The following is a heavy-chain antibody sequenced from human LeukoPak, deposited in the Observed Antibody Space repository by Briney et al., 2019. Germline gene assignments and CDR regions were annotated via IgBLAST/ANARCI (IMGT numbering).Heavy chain of an antibody. V-gene: IGHV4-39*01. CDR3: ARTRSPGGIYDYVWGSYRYNNWFDP. CDR1: GGSISSSSYY. CDR2: IYYSGST. J-gene: IGHJ5*02. D-gene: IGHD3-16*02. Sequence: SQTLSLTCTVSGGSISSSSYYWGWIRQPPGKGLEWIGSIYYSGSTYYNPSLKSRVTISVDTSKNQFSLKLSSVTAADTAVYYCARTRSPGGIYDYVWGSYRYNNWFDPWGQGTLVTVS.